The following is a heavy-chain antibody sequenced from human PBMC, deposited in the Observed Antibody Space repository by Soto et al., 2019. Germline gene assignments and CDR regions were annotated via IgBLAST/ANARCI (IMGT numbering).Heavy chain of an antibody. J-gene: IGHJ4*02. D-gene: IGHD2-2*01. Sequence: QVQLVESGGGVVQPGRSLRLSCAASGFIFSSYGMHWVRQAPGKGLEWVAVISYDGSSKYYADSVKGRFTISRDNSENTLHLQMNSLRAEDTAMYYCAKGGEYQPLRIDFDYWGQGTPVTVSS. CDR1: GFIFSSYG. CDR2: ISYDGSSK. CDR3: AKGGEYQPLRIDFDY. V-gene: IGHV3-30*18.